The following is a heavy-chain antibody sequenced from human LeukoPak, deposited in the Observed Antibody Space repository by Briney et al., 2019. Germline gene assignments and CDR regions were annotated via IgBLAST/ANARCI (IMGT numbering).Heavy chain of an antibody. D-gene: IGHD3-16*01. CDR3: AKEGRWGSWYFDY. Sequence: PGGSLRLSCEFRFSGHGIHSVRQAPGNGREWLAVVAADGGAKFYADSVRSRFTIFRDTSRNTVFLQLSGLKTEDTAVYYCAKEGRWGSWYFDYWGQGALVTVSS. V-gene: IGHV3-30*18. J-gene: IGHJ4*02. CDR1: RFSGHG. CDR2: VAADGGAK.